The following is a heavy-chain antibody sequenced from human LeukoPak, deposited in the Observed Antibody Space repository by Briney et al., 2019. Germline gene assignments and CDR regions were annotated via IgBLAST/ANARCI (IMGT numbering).Heavy chain of an antibody. D-gene: IGHD3-10*01. J-gene: IGHJ3*02. CDR1: GYTFTGYY. CDR3: ARASPMGSAFDI. Sequence: GASVKVSCKASGYTFTGYYMHWVRQAPGQGLGWMGWINPNSGGTNYAQKFQGRVTMTRDTSISTAYMELSRLRSDDTAVYYCARASPMGSAFDIWGQGTMVTVSS. CDR2: INPNSGGT. V-gene: IGHV1-2*02.